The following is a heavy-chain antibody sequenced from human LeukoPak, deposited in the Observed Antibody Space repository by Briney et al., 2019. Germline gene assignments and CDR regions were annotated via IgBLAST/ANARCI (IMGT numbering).Heavy chain of an antibody. CDR2: IKSKTDGGTK. CDR1: GFTFSSYS. CDR3: TADGVQGKRRSYPFYY. D-gene: IGHD1-26*01. V-gene: IGHV3-15*01. J-gene: IGHJ4*02. Sequence: PGGSLRLSCAASGFTFSSYSMNWVRQAPGKGLEWVCRIKSKTDGGTKDYAAPVKGRFTISRDDTKNSLYMQMHILKTAATALFHCTADGVQGKRRSYPFYYWGEGTLVTVSS.